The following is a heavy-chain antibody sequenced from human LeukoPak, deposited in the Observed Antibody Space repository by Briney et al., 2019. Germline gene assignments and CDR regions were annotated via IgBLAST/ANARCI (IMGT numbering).Heavy chain of an antibody. D-gene: IGHD3-10*01. CDR1: GFTFSTYA. Sequence: GGSLRLSCAASGFTFSTYAMSWVRQIPGKGLEWVSAISGSDDGTYYADSVKGRFTISRDNSRNTLYLQMNTLRAEDTAVYYCAKDDAWLRFGEWSQGTLVTVSS. J-gene: IGHJ4*02. CDR3: AKDDAWLRFGE. CDR2: ISGSDDGT. V-gene: IGHV3-23*01.